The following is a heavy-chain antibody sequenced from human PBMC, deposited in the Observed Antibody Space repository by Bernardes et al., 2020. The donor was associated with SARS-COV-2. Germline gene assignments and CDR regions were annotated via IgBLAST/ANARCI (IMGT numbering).Heavy chain of an antibody. CDR3: AKGPTIPLN. V-gene: IGHV1-2*02. CDR1: GYTFIGDY. CDR2: SNPNNGDT. Sequence: ASVKVSCKASGYTFIGDYMHWVRQAPGQGLEWMGWSNPNNGDTSYAQKFQGRVAMTRDTSTSTAYMELSRLRPDDTAVYYCAKGPTIPLNWGQGTLVTVSS. J-gene: IGHJ4*02.